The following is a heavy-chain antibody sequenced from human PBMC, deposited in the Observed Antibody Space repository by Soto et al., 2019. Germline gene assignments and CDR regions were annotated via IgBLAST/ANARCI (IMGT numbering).Heavy chain of an antibody. J-gene: IGHJ4*02. CDR3: ARDLVHANSNSSSWLLEYYFDY. CDR2: ISYDGSNK. CDR1: GFTFSSYA. V-gene: IGHV3-30-3*01. D-gene: IGHD6-13*01. Sequence: QVQLVESGGGVVQPGRSLRLSCAASGFTFSSYAMHWVRQAPGKGLEWVAVISYDGSNKYYADSVKGRFTISRDNSKNTLYLQMNSLRAEDTAVYYCARDLVHANSNSSSWLLEYYFDYWGQGTLVTVSS.